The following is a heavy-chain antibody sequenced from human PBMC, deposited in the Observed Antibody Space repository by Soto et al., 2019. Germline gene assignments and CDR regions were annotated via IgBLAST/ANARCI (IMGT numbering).Heavy chain of an antibody. J-gene: IGHJ4*02. CDR2: IYPGDSDT. CDR1: GYPVSTWHNFTSYW. Sequence: PGESLKISCLGSGYPVSTWHNFTSYWIAWVRQMPGEGLEWMGIIYPGDSDTRYSPSFQGQVTISADTSISTAYLEWSSLKASDTAIYYCARHVYYDVLKKNYWGQGTLVTVSS. V-gene: IGHV5-51*01. D-gene: IGHD3-9*01. CDR3: ARHVYYDVLKKNY.